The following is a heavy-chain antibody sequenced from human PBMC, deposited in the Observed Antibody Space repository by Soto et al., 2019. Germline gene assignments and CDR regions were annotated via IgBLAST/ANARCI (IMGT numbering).Heavy chain of an antibody. CDR1: GYTFTGYY. CDR3: ARPASGYDNTFDY. Sequence: ASVKVSCKASGYTFTGYYMHWVRQAPGQGLEWMGWINPNSGGTNYAQKFQGWVTMTRDTSISTAYMELSRLRSDDTAVYYCARPASGYDNTFDYWGPGTLVTVS. J-gene: IGHJ4*02. V-gene: IGHV1-2*04. D-gene: IGHD5-12*01. CDR2: INPNSGGT.